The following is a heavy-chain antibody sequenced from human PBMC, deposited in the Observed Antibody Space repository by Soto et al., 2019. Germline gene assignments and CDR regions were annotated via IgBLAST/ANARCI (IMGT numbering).Heavy chain of an antibody. V-gene: IGHV1-3*01. CDR3: ASGEGYCSGGSCPKFSYYYYYMDV. D-gene: IGHD2-15*01. J-gene: IGHJ6*03. CDR1: GYTFTSYA. Sequence: ASVKVSCKASGYTFTSYAMHWVRQAPGQRLEWMGWINAGNGNTKYSQKFQGRVTITRDTSASTAYMELSSLRSEDTAVYYCASGEGYCSGGSCPKFSYYYYYMDVWGKGTTVTVSS. CDR2: INAGNGNT.